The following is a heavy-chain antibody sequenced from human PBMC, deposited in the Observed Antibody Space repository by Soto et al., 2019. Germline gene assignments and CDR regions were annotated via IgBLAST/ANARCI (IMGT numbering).Heavy chain of an antibody. CDR2: IYPGDSDT. CDR1: GYSFTSYW. J-gene: IGHJ4*02. D-gene: IGHD2-15*01. CDR3: AVIRDCSGGSCYQVDY. V-gene: IGHV5-51*01. Sequence: RGESLKISCKGSGYSFTSYWIGWVRQMPGKGLEWMGIIYPGDSDTRYSPSFQGQVTISADKSISTAYLQWSSLKASDTAMYYCAVIRDCSGGSCYQVDYWGQGTLVTVSS.